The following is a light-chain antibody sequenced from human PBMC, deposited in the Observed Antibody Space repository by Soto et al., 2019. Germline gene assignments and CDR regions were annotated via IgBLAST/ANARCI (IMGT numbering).Light chain of an antibody. V-gene: IGKV3-20*01. CDR3: QQYGGSPP. CDR1: QSVRSNN. J-gene: IGKJ1*01. Sequence: EIVLTQSPGTLSLSPGERATLSCRASQSVRSNNLAWYQQKPGQAPRLLIYGASSRATGIPDRFSGGGSGTDFTLTISRLEPEDFAGYYCQQYGGSPPFGHGTKVDIK. CDR2: GAS.